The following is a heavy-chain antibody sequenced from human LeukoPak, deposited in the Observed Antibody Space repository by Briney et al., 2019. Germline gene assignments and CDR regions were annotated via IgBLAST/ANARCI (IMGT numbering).Heavy chain of an antibody. CDR2: INPSGGST. D-gene: IGHD5-18*01. Sequence: ASVKVSCKASGYTFTSYGISWVRQAPGQGLEWMGIINPSGGSTSYAQKFQGRVTMTRDTSTSTVYMELSSLRSEDTAVYYCAREGGDTAMAYFDYWGQGTLVTVSS. CDR3: AREGGDTAMAYFDY. J-gene: IGHJ4*02. CDR1: GYTFTSYG. V-gene: IGHV1-46*01.